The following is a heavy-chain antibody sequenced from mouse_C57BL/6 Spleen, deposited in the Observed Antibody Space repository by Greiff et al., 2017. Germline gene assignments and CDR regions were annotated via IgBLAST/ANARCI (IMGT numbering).Heavy chain of an antibody. CDR3: ARGDSSGYFAY. CDR2: IYPRSGNT. J-gene: IGHJ3*01. V-gene: IGHV1-81*01. CDR1: GYTFTSYG. Sequence: VKLQESGAELARPGASVKLSCKASGYTFTSYGISWVKQRTGQGLEWIGEIYPRSGNTYYNEKFKGKATLTADKSSSTAYMELRSLTSEDSAVYFCARGDSSGYFAYWGQGTLVTVSA. D-gene: IGHD3-2*02.